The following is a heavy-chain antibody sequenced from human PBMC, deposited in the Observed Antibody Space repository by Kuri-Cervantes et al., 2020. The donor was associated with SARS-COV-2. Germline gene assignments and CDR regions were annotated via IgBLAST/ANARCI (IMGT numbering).Heavy chain of an antibody. J-gene: IGHJ4*02. CDR2: ISSSGSTI. D-gene: IGHD3-16*01. CDR1: GFTFSSYE. V-gene: IGHV3-48*03. Sequence: GGSLRLSCAASGFTFSSYEMNWVRQAPGKGLEWVSYISSSGSTIYYADSVKGRFTVSRDNAKNALYLKMNSLRAEDTAVYYCARPFKAVYDYWGQGTLVTVSS. CDR3: ARPFKAVYDY.